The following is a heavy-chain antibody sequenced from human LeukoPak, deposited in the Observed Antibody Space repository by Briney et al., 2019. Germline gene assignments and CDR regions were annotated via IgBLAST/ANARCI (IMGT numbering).Heavy chain of an antibody. CDR3: ARGEKWDLHSFDM. CDR2: ISHSGST. D-gene: IGHD1-26*01. Sequence: SETLSLTCAVYSGSFSGYYWTWIRQPPGKGLEWIGEISHSGSTNYNPSLKSRVTISVDTSKNQFSLKVSSVTAADTAVYYCARGEKWDLHSFDMWGQGTLVTVSS. V-gene: IGHV4-34*01. J-gene: IGHJ3*02. CDR1: SGSFSGYY.